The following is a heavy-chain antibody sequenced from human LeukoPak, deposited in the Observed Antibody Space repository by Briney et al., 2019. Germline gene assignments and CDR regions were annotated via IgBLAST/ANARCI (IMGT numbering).Heavy chain of an antibody. CDR3: ARGLEGSVAGTDC. J-gene: IGHJ4*02. V-gene: IGHV1-69*01. CDR2: IIPIFGTA. CDR1: GGTFSSYA. Sequence: SVKVSCKASGGTFSSYAISWVRQAPGQGLEWMGGIIPIFGTANYAQKFQGRVTITADESTSTAYMELSSLKSEDTAVYYCARGLEGSVAGTDCWGQGTQVTVSS. D-gene: IGHD6-19*01.